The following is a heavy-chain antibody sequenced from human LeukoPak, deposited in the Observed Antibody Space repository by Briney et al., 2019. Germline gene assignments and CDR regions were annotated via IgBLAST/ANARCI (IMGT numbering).Heavy chain of an antibody. Sequence: NPSETLSLTCTVSGGSISSYYWSWIRQPAGKGLEWIGRIYISGSGSTNYNPSLKSRVTMSVDTSKNQFSLKLSSVTAADTAVYYCARGVPMYSGSHLYYYMDVWGRGTTVTVSS. J-gene: IGHJ6*03. CDR2: IYISGSGST. CDR1: GGSISSYY. V-gene: IGHV4-4*07. CDR3: ARGVPMYSGSHLYYYMDV. D-gene: IGHD1-26*01.